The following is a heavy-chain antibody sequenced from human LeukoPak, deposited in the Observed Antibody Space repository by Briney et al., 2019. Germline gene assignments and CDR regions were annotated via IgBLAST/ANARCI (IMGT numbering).Heavy chain of an antibody. J-gene: IGHJ6*02. V-gene: IGHV2-26*01. CDR1: GFSLSPARMG. D-gene: IGHD3-16*01. CDR2: LFSNDEK. CDR3: ARILGLNVGGMDV. Sequence: SGPALPHPPEPLTLTCTVSGFSLSPARMGVSWIRQPPVKPLEWLAHLFSNDEKSYITSLKGRITISKDTSKSQVVLTLANMDPVDTASYYCARILGLNVGGMDVWGQGTTVTVSS.